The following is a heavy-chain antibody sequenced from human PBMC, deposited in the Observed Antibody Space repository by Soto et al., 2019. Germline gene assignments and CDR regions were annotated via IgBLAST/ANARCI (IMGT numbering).Heavy chain of an antibody. CDR1: GFTFSSYA. V-gene: IGHV3-23*01. J-gene: IGHJ4*02. D-gene: IGHD1-1*01. CDR2: ISGSGGST. Sequence: EVQLLESGGGLVQPGGSLRLSCAASGFTFSSYAMSWVRQAPGKGLEWVSAISGSGGSTYYADYVKGRFTISRDNSKNTLHLQINSLRAEDTAVYSCANLNWDDDVDYFDHWGQGTLVTVAS. CDR3: ANLNWDDDVDYFDH.